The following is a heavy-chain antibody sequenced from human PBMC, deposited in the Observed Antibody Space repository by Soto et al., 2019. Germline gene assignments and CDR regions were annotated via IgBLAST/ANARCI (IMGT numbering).Heavy chain of an antibody. CDR3: ARATLGTNSSSTSCFEDYYYYGMDV. J-gene: IGHJ6*02. V-gene: IGHV1-69*01. D-gene: IGHD2-2*01. Sequence: QVQLVQSGAEVKKPGSSVKVSCKASGGTFSSYAISWVRQAPGQGLEWMGGIIPIFGTANYAQKFQGRVTITADESTSTAYMELSSLRSEDTAVYYCARATLGTNSSSTSCFEDYYYYGMDVWGQGTTVTVSS. CDR2: IIPIFGTA. CDR1: GGTFSSYA.